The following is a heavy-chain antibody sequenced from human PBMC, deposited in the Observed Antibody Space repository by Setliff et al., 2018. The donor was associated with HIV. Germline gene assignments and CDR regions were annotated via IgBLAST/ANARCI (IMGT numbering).Heavy chain of an antibody. D-gene: IGHD2-15*01. CDR2: MNPNSGNT. CDR3: ARSLTGGAATRAFDI. Sequence: ASVKVSCKASGYTFTSYDINWVRRGTGQGLEWMGWMNPNSGNTGYAQKFQGRVTMTRNTSISTAYMELSSLRSEDTAVYYCARSLTGGAATRAFDIWGQGTMVTVSS. J-gene: IGHJ3*02. V-gene: IGHV1-8*02. CDR1: GYTFTSYD.